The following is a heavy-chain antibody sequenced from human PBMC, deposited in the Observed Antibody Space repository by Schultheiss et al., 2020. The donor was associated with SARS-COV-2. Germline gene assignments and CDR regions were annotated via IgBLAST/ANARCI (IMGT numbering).Heavy chain of an antibody. V-gene: IGHV3-53*01. Sequence: GESLKISCAASGFSVSDHYMNWVRQAPGKGLEWVSVIYVDGSIKYAESVRGRFAISRDNSKNTLSLQMNSLRAEDTAVYYCAKSHYYDSSGYYYHFDYWGQGTLVTVSS. D-gene: IGHD3-22*01. CDR3: AKSHYYDSSGYYYHFDY. CDR2: IYVDGSI. J-gene: IGHJ4*02. CDR1: GFSVSDHY.